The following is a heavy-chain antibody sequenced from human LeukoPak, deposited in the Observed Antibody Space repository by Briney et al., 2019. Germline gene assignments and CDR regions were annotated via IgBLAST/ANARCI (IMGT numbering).Heavy chain of an antibody. Sequence: SETLSLTCTVSGGSTSSSSYYWGWIRQPPGKGLEWIGSIYYSGSTYYNPSLKSRVTISVDTSKNQFSLKLSSVTAADTAVYYCARHFKRSSGWFAEYFQHWGQGTLVTVSS. J-gene: IGHJ1*01. D-gene: IGHD6-19*01. CDR2: IYYSGST. CDR3: ARHFKRSSGWFAEYFQH. V-gene: IGHV4-39*01. CDR1: GGSTSSSSYY.